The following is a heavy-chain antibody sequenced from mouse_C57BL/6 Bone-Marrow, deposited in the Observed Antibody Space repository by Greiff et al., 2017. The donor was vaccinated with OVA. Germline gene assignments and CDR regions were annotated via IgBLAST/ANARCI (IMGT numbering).Heavy chain of an antibody. V-gene: IGHV1-80*01. CDR1: GYAFSSHW. CDR3: ARWRGSSGEDY. CDR2: IYPGDGDT. Sequence: VQLQQSGAELVKPGASVKISCKASGYAFSSHWMNWVKQRPGKGLEWIGQIYPGDGDTNYNGKFKGKATLTADKSSSTAYMQLSSLTSEDSAVYFCARWRGSSGEDYWGQGTTLTVSS. J-gene: IGHJ2*01. D-gene: IGHD1-1*01.